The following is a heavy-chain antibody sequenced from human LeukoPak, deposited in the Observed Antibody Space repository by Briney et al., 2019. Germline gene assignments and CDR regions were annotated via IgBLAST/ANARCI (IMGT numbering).Heavy chain of an antibody. CDR2: IYTFGST. Sequence: GQSLRPSCAASGSTATSHYMSWVRPPPGKGLEWVSAIYTFGSTYYADSVKGRFTISRDNSKNTLYLQMNSLRAEDTAVYYCARAVVLPAATYYYYYYMDVWGKGTTVTVSS. CDR3: ARAVVLPAATYYYYYYMDV. J-gene: IGHJ6*03. D-gene: IGHD2-2*01. V-gene: IGHV3-66*03. CDR1: GSTATSHY.